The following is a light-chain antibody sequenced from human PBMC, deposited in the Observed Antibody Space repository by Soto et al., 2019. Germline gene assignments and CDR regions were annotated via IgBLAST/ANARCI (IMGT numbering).Light chain of an antibody. CDR2: GAT. CDR3: QQYRSWSRT. V-gene: IGKV3-15*01. Sequence: EILLTQSPATLSVSPGETATLSCRASQNVLSDLAWYQQKPGQAPRLLVYGATTRATDAPAKFRGRGSGTEFSLTIRCLQSEDSATYYCQQYRSWSRTFGQGSRVEI. CDR1: QNVLSD. J-gene: IGKJ1*01.